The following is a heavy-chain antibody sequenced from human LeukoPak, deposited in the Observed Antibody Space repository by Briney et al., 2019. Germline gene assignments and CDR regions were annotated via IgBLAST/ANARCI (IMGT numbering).Heavy chain of an antibody. J-gene: IGHJ4*02. V-gene: IGHV3-7*02. D-gene: IGHD5-18*01. CDR2: IRHDGSEK. Sequence: PGGSLRLSCVASGFTFSGYWMAWVRQAPGRGLEWVAHIRHDGSEKNYVDPVKDRFTISRDNARNSVYLQMNSLRGEDTAVYYCARVYNYGLDYWGQGTLVTVSS. CDR1: GFTFSGYW. CDR3: ARVYNYGLDY.